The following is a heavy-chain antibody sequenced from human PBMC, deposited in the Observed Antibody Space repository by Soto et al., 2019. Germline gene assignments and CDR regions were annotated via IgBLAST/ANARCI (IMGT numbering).Heavy chain of an antibody. CDR1: GGSFSGYY. V-gene: IGHV4-34*01. CDR2: INHSGFT. CDR3: ARFPFDRSSWTNPRYFDY. J-gene: IGHJ4*02. Sequence: QVQLQQWGAGLLKPAETLSLTCGVYGGSFSGYYWSWIRQPPGKGLEWIGEINHSGFTNYNPSLKSRVTTSVDTSKDQCSLEMSAVTAADTAVYYCARFPFDRSSWTNPRYFDYWGQGTLVTVSS. D-gene: IGHD6-13*01.